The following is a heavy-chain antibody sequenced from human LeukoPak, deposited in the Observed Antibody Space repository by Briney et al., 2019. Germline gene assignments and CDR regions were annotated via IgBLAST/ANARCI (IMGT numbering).Heavy chain of an antibody. Sequence: GGSLRLSCAASGFIVSSNYMSWVRQAPGKGLEWVSVIYSGGSTYYADSVKGRFTISRDNSKNTLYLQMNSLRAEDTAVYYCARTSGYDSPLDYWGQGTLVTVS. J-gene: IGHJ4*02. CDR2: IYSGGST. V-gene: IGHV3-66*01. D-gene: IGHD5-12*01. CDR3: ARTSGYDSPLDY. CDR1: GFIVSSNY.